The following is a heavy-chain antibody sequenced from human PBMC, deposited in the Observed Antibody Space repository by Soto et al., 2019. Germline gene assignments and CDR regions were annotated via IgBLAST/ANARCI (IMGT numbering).Heavy chain of an antibody. CDR2: MNPNSGNT. CDR3: ARGGVGIFGVVILYYYYYYYMDV. D-gene: IGHD3-3*02. CDR1: GYTFTSYD. Sequence: GASVKVSCKASGYTFTSYDISWVRQATGQGLEWMGWMNPNSGNTGYAQKFQGRVTMTRNTSISTAYMELSSLRSEDTAVYYCARGGVGIFGVVILYYYYYYYMDVWGKGTTVTVSS. V-gene: IGHV1-8*01. J-gene: IGHJ6*03.